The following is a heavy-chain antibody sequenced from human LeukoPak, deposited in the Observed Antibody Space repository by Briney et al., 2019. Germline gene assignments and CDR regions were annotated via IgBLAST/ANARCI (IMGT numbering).Heavy chain of an antibody. CDR1: GVSISSGSYY. CDR2: IYHSGST. D-gene: IGHD6-13*01. Sequence: SQTLSLTCTVSGVSISSGSYYWSWIRQPPGKGLEWIGYIYHSGSTNYNPSLKSRVTISVDKSKNQFSLKLSSVTAADTAVYYCARRRVAAGGTWAIDYWGQGTLVTVSS. V-gene: IGHV4-30-2*01. CDR3: ARRRVAAGGTWAIDY. J-gene: IGHJ4*02.